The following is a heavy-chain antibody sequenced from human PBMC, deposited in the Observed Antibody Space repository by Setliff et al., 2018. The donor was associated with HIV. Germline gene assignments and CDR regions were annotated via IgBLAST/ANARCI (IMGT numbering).Heavy chain of an antibody. CDR2: IYYSGTT. Sequence: TSETLSLTCTVSGGSINITNFYWAWIRQPPGKGLEWLGSIYYSGTTYVHPSLKSRVTISIDTFKSQFSPKLRSVNAADTAVYYCASWGAGSNSGFDYWGRGTLVTVSS. V-gene: IGHV4-39*07. CDR3: ASWGAGSNSGFDY. J-gene: IGHJ4*02. CDR1: GGSINITNFY. D-gene: IGHD3-16*01.